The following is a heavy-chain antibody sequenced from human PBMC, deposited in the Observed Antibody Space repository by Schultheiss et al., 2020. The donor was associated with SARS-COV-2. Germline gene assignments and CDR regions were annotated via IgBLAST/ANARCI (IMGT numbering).Heavy chain of an antibody. CDR3: AMTSPPPVGAFDI. CDR2: IGGSGGST. D-gene: IGHD2-2*01. J-gene: IGHJ3*02. CDR1: GFTFSSYA. Sequence: GSLRLSCAASGFTFSSYAMSWVRQAPGKGLEWVAVIGGSGGSTYYADSVKGRFTISRDNSKNTLYLQMNSLRAEDTAVYYCAMTSPPPVGAFDIWGQGTMVTVSS. V-gene: IGHV3-23*01.